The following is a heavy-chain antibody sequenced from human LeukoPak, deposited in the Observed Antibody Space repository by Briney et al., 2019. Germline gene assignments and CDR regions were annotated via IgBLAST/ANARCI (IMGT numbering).Heavy chain of an antibody. V-gene: IGHV1-69*13. Sequence: SVKVSCKASGGTFSSYAISWVRQAPGQGLEWMGGIIPIFGTANYAQKFQGRVTITADESTSTAYMELSSLRSEDTAVYYCARAASYYDFWSDWGQGTLVTVSS. CDR3: ARAASYYDFWSD. J-gene: IGHJ4*02. CDR2: IIPIFGTA. D-gene: IGHD3-3*01. CDR1: GGTFSSYA.